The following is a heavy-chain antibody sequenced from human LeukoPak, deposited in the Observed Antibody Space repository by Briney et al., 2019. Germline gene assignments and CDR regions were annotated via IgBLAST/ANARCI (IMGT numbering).Heavy chain of an antibody. CDR3: ARDYTP. D-gene: IGHD4-11*01. CDR2: ITHSGST. CDR1: GGSFSGYY. Sequence: SETLSLTCAVYGGSFSGYYWSWIRQPPGKGLEWIGEITHSGSTNYNSSLKSRVTISVDTSKNQFSLKLSSVTSAYSSVYYGARDYTPWGQGTMVTVSS. V-gene: IGHV4-34*01. J-gene: IGHJ3*01.